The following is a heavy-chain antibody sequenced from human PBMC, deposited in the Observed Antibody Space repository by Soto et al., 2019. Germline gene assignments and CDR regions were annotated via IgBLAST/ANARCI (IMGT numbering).Heavy chain of an antibody. CDR2: IYYSGST. D-gene: IGHD3-22*01. CDR1: GYSISTGYY. V-gene: IGHV4-38-2*01. J-gene: IGHJ3*02. CDR3: ARAPPYYYDSSGYFPAAFDI. Sequence: SETLSLTCAVSGYSISTGYYWGWIRQPPGKGLEWIGYIYYSGSTYYNPSLKSRVTISVDTSKNQFSLKLSSVTAADTAVYYCARAPPYYYDSSGYFPAAFDIWGQGTMVTVSS.